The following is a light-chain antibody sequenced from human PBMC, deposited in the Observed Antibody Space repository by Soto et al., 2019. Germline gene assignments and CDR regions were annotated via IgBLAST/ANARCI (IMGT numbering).Light chain of an antibody. CDR1: QSVRSN. Sequence: EIVMTQSPATLSVSPGEGATLFCRASQSVRSNLAWYHQKPGQAPRLLIYRASTRATGIPARFSGSGSGTEFTLTISSLQSEDFVVYYCQQYNNWPQSFGQGTKLEIK. CDR2: RAS. V-gene: IGKV3-15*01. CDR3: QQYNNWPQS. J-gene: IGKJ2*03.